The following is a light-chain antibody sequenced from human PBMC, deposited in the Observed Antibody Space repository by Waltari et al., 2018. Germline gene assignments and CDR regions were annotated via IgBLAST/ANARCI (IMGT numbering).Light chain of an antibody. J-gene: IGLJ3*02. CDR3: AAWDDSLNAWV. Sequence: QSVLTQPPSASGTPGQRATISCSGSSPNIGSNTVTWYQQLPGTAPKLLIYSNNQRPSGVPDRFSGSKSGTSASLAISGLQSEDEADYYCAAWDDSLNAWVFGGGTKLTVL. CDR1: SPNIGSNT. V-gene: IGLV1-44*01. CDR2: SNN.